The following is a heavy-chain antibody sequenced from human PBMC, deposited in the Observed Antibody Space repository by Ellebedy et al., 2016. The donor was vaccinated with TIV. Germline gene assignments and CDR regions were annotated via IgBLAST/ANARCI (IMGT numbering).Heavy chain of an antibody. CDR3: ARVYSGYENFDY. V-gene: IGHV4-39*07. Sequence: LETLSLTXTVSGGSISSGSYYWGWIRQPPGKGLEWIGNIYYSGSTYYNPSLKSRVTISVDTSKNQFSLKLSSVTAADTAVYYCARVYSGYENFDYWGQGTLVTVSS. CDR2: IYYSGST. CDR1: GGSISSGSYY. D-gene: IGHD5-12*01. J-gene: IGHJ4*02.